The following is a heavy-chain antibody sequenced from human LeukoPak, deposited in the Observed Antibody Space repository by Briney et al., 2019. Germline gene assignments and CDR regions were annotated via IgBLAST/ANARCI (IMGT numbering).Heavy chain of an antibody. J-gene: IGHJ4*02. D-gene: IGHD6-19*01. V-gene: IGHV4-34*01. Sequence: SGTLCLTCAVSGGSFSGYYWSWIRQPPGKGREWVGEINHSGSTNYNPSPTSRDTISSDTTKNTSPLSWSSVTAADTAVYYCAIAVAGYFDYWGQGTLVTVSS. CDR2: INHSGST. CDR3: AIAVAGYFDY. CDR1: GGSFSGYY.